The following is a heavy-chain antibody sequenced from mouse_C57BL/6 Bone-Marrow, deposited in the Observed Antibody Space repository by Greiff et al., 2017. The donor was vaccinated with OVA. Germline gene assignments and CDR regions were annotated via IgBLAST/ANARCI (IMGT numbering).Heavy chain of an antibody. CDR1: GFTFSDFY. CDR2: SRNKANDYTT. CDR3: ARDALTGSYFDY. V-gene: IGHV7-1*01. D-gene: IGHD4-1*01. J-gene: IGHJ2*01. Sequence: EVKVVESGGGLVQSGRSLRLSCATSGFTFSDFYMEWVRQAPGKGLEWIAASRNKANDYTTEYSASVKGRFIVSRDTSQSILYLQMNALRAEDTAIYYCARDALTGSYFDYWGQGTTLTVSS.